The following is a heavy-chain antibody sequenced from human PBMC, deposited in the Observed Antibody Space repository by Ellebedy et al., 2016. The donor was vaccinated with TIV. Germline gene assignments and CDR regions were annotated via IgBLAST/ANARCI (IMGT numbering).Heavy chain of an antibody. J-gene: IGHJ4*02. CDR2: IYYSGST. CDR1: GGSIRSYY. V-gene: IGHV4-59*12. D-gene: IGHD4-23*01. Sequence: SETLSLTCTVSGGSIRSYYWSWIRQPPGKGLEWIGYIYYSGSTYYNPSLKSRVTISVDTSKNQFSLKLSSVTAADTAVYYCARGGRRWFSDYWGQGTLVTVSS. CDR3: ARGGRRWFSDY.